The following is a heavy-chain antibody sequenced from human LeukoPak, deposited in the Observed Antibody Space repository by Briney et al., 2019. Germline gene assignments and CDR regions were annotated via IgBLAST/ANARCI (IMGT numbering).Heavy chain of an antibody. CDR3: AKDPTHYRVWDYYETIGLSY. CDR2: ISGDGRDI. CDR1: AFTFSSYG. J-gene: IGHJ4*02. D-gene: IGHD3-22*01. V-gene: IGHV3-23*01. Sequence: GGSLRLSCAASAFTFSSYGMSWVRQAPGKGLEWVSAISGDGRDIFYADAVKGRFTISRDNSKNTLNLHMNSLRAEDTAVYYCAKDPTHYRVWDYYETIGLSYWGQGTLVTVSS.